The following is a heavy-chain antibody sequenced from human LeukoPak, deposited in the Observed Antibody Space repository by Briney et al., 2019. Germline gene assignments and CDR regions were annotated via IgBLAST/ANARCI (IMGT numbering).Heavy chain of an antibody. Sequence: GGSLRLSCAASGFTLSDHYMDWVRQAPGKGLEWVANIKQDGSQKYYVDSVKGQFTISRDNAKNSLYLQMNSLRAEDTAVYYCARDGKSYYDFWSGYYTGGYYYGMDVWGQGTTVTVSS. CDR1: GFTLSDHY. J-gene: IGHJ6*02. D-gene: IGHD3-3*01. V-gene: IGHV3-7*01. CDR2: IKQDGSQK. CDR3: ARDGKSYYDFWSGYYTGGYYYGMDV.